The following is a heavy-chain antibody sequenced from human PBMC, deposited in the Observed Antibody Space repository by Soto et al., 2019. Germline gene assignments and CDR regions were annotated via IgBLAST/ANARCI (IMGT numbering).Heavy chain of an antibody. D-gene: IGHD3-10*01. J-gene: IGHJ6*01. Sequence: RGALRVSCAASVFTFSSYGMHWVRQAPGKGLEWVAVIWYDGSNKYYADSVKGRFTISRDNSKNTLYLQMNSLRAEDTAVYYCARDRVGDYYYGMDVWGQGTTVTVSS. CDR1: VFTFSSYG. CDR3: ARDRVGDYYYGMDV. CDR2: IWYDGSNK. V-gene: IGHV3-33*01.